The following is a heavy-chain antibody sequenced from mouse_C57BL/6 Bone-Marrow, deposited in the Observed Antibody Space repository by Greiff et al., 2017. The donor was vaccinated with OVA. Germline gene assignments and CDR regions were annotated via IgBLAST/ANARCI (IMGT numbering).Heavy chain of an antibody. D-gene: IGHD3-2*02. CDR2: INPNNGGT. J-gene: IGHJ3*01. V-gene: IGHV1-26*01. CDR3: ARPSPPDSSGYGFAY. CDR1: GYTFTDYY. Sequence: EVQLQQSGPELVKPGASVKISCKASGYTFTDYYMNWVKQSHGKSLEWIGDINPNNGGTSYNQKFKGKATLTVDKSSSTAYMELRSLTSEDSAVYYCARPSPPDSSGYGFAYWGQGTLVTVSA.